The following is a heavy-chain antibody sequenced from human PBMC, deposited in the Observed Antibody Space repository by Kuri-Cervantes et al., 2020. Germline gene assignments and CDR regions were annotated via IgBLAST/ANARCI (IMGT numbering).Heavy chain of an antibody. Sequence: GESLKISCAASGFTFSSYSMNWVRQAPGKGLEWVSSISSSSSYIYYADSVKGRFTISRDNAKNSLYLQMNSLRAEDTAVYYCARSLAFGESDYWGQGTLVTVSS. CDR2: ISSSSSYI. D-gene: IGHD3-10*01. V-gene: IGHV3-21*01. CDR1: GFTFSSYS. J-gene: IGHJ4*02. CDR3: ARSLAFGESDY.